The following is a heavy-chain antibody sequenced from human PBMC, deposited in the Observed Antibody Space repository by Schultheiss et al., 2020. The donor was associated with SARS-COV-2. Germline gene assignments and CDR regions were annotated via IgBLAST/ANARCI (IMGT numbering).Heavy chain of an antibody. CDR2: IYTSGST. J-gene: IGHJ6*02. V-gene: IGHV4-61*02. D-gene: IGHD3-22*01. CDR3: ARVGYYDRGMDV. Sequence: SETLSLTCTVSGDSITSTSYYWSWIRQPAGKGLEWIGRIYTSGSTNYNPSLKSRVTMSVDTSKNQFSLKLSSVTAADTAVYYCARVGYYDRGMDVWGQGTTVTVSS. CDR1: GDSITSTSYY.